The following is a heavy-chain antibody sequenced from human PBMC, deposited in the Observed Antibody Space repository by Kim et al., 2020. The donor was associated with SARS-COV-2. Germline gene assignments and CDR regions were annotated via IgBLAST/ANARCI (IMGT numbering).Heavy chain of an antibody. CDR3: AYHSAPGC. V-gene: IGHV3-74*01. D-gene: IGHD2-2*01. CDR2: RST. Sequence: RSTSHADHVKGRVTIARDNAKNTLYLQVSSLRAEDTAVDYCAYHSAPGCWGQGALVTVSS. J-gene: IGHJ4*02.